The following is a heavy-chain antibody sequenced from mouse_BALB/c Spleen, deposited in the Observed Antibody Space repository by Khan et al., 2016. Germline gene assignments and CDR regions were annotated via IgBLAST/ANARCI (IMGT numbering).Heavy chain of an antibody. CDR1: GFSLTSYG. Sequence: VELVESGPGLVAPSQSLSITCTVSGFSLTSYGVHWVRQPPGKGLEWLVVIWSDGSTTYNSALKSRLSISKDNSKSQVFLKMNSLQTDDTAMYYCARRDDGGGAMDYWGQGPSVTVSS. V-gene: IGHV2-6*02. D-gene: IGHD2-3*01. J-gene: IGHJ4*01. CDR2: IWSDGST. CDR3: ARRDDGGGAMDY.